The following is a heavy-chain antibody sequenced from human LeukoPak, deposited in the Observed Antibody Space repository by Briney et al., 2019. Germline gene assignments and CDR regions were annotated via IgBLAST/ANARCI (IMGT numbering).Heavy chain of an antibody. CDR2: ISGSGGTT. CDR1: GFTFSSYA. CDR3: AKDLYRMATIDAFDI. Sequence: GGSLRLSCAAYGFTFSSYAMSWVRQGPGKGLEWVSAISGSGGTTYYADSVKGRFTTSRDNSKNTLYLQMNSLRAEDTAVYYCAKDLYRMATIDAFDIWGQGTMVTVSS. V-gene: IGHV3-23*01. J-gene: IGHJ3*02. D-gene: IGHD5-24*01.